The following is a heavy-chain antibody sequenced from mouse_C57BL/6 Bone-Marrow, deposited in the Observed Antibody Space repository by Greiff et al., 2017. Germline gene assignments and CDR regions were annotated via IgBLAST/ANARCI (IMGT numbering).Heavy chain of an antibody. CDR2: VHPNSGST. V-gene: IGHV1-64*01. CDR3: ASRDWDYFDY. J-gene: IGHJ2*01. D-gene: IGHD4-1*01. Sequence: QVQLQQPGAELVKPGASVKLSCKASGYTFTSYWMHWVKQRPGQGLEWIGMVHPNSGSTNYNEKFKSKATLTLDKSSSTASMQLSRLTSEDSAVYDCASRDWDYFDYWGQGTTLTVSS. CDR1: GYTFTSYW.